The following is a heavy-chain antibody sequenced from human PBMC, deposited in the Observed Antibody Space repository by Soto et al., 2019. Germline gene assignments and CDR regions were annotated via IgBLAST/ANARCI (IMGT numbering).Heavy chain of an antibody. J-gene: IGHJ5*02. V-gene: IGHV4-4*02. CDR1: GDSINNSHW. Sequence: QVQLQESGPGLVQPSGTLSLTCAVSGDSINNSHWWSWVRQTPGKGLEWIGETYHSGTTNYNPSRKTRVTISIDKSKNQFSPKMNSVTAADTAVYYCAREVNSSPARGPNWFDPWGQGTLVTVSS. CDR3: AREVNSSPARGPNWFDP. D-gene: IGHD6-13*01. CDR2: TYHSGTT.